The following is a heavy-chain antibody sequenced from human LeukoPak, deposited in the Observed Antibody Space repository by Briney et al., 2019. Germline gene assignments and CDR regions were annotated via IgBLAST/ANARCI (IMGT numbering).Heavy chain of an antibody. Sequence: SETLSLTCTVSGGSISSSSYYWGWIRQPPGKGLEWSGSIYYSGSTYYNPSLKSRVTISVDTSKNQFSLKLSSVTAADTAVYYCARRAGYCSSTSCYAGAFDIWGQGTMVTVSS. D-gene: IGHD2-2*01. V-gene: IGHV4-39*01. CDR2: IYYSGST. CDR3: ARRAGYCSSTSCYAGAFDI. CDR1: GGSISSSSYY. J-gene: IGHJ3*02.